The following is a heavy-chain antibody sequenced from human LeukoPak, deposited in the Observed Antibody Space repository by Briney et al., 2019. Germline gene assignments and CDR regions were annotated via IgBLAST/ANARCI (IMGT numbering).Heavy chain of an antibody. Sequence: GGPLRLSCAASGFTFSSYSMNWVRQAPGKGLEWVSYISSSSTIYYTDSVKGRFTISRDNVKNSLYLQMNSLRDEDTAVYYCARTNTAWFYLDYWGQGTLVTVSS. D-gene: IGHD3-9*01. V-gene: IGHV3-48*02. CDR3: ARTNTAWFYLDY. CDR1: GFTFSSYS. J-gene: IGHJ4*02. CDR2: ISSSSTI.